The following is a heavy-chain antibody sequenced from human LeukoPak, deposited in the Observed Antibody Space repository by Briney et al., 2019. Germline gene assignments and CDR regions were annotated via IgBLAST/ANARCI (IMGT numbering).Heavy chain of an antibody. CDR1: GFTFSSYE. Sequence: GGSLRLSCAASGFTFSSYEMNWVRQARGKGLEWVSYISSSGSTIYYADSVKGRFTISRDNAKNSLYLQMNGLRAEDTAVYYCAREGEAGGNKCIDYWGQGTLVTVSS. J-gene: IGHJ4*02. CDR2: ISSSGSTI. CDR3: AREGEAGGNKCIDY. D-gene: IGHD4-23*01. V-gene: IGHV3-48*03.